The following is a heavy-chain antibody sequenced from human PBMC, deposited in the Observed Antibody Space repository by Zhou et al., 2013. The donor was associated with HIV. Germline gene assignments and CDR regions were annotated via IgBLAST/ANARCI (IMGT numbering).Heavy chain of an antibody. CDR1: GYTLTELS. CDR3: ARASQRIVVIPAVMEGMNV. D-gene: IGHD2-2*01. V-gene: IGHV1-69*13. J-gene: IGHJ6*02. Sequence: QVQLVQSGAEVRKPGASLKVSCKVSGYTLTELSMHWVRQAPGQGLEWMGGIIPIFGTANYAQKFQGRVTITADESTSTAYMELRSLTSEDTAVYYCARASQRIVVIPAVMEGMNVWDQGP. CDR2: IIPIFGTA.